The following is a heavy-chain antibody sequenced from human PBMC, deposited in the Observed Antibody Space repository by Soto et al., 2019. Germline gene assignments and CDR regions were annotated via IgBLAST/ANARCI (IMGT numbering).Heavy chain of an antibody. J-gene: IGHJ4*02. CDR3: ASLGDSHDY. Sequence: SETLSLTCTVSGGSLSSYTWSWLRQPPGKGLEWIGYIYYSGSTNYNPSLKSRVTISVDTSKNQFSLKLSSVTAADTAVYYCASLGDSHDYWGQGTLVTVSS. V-gene: IGHV4-59*08. CDR1: GGSLSSYT. CDR2: IYYSGST. D-gene: IGHD5-18*01.